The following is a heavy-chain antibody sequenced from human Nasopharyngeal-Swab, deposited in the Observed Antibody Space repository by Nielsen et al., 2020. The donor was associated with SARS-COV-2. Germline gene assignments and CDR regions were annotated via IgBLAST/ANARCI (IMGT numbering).Heavy chain of an antibody. J-gene: IGHJ4*02. V-gene: IGHV3-33*01. Sequence: GGSLRLSCAASGFTFSSYGMHWVRQAPGKGLEWVVVIWYDGSNKYYADSVKGRFTISRDNSKNTLYLQMNSLRAEDTAVYYCARDIGVGATPQDYWGQGTLVTVSS. CDR3: ARDIGVGATPQDY. CDR1: GFTFSSYG. CDR2: IWYDGSNK. D-gene: IGHD1-26*01.